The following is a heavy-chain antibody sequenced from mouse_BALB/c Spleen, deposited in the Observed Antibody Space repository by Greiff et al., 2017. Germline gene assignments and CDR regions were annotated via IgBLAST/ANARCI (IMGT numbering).Heavy chain of an antibody. CDR2: INPYNGGT. Sequence: EVKVVESGPELVKPGASMKISCKASGYSFTGYTMNWVKQSHGKNLEWIGLINPYNGGTSYNQKFKGKATLTVDKSSSTAYMELLSLTSEDSAVYYCARGDYDYTYAMDYWGQGTSVTVSS. CDR1: GYSFTGYT. V-gene: IGHV1-18*01. J-gene: IGHJ4*01. CDR3: ARGDYDYTYAMDY. D-gene: IGHD2-4*01.